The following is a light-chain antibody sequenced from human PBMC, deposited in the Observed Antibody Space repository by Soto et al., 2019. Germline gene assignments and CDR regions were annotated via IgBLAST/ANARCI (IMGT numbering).Light chain of an antibody. Sequence: EIVLTQSPGTLSLSPGERATLSCRASQTVSSSFLAWYQQTPGQAPRLLIYAASSRATGIPDRFSGSGSGTEFTLTISSLQSEDFAVYYCQQYNNWPLTFGQGTRLEIK. CDR3: QQYNNWPLT. CDR2: AAS. J-gene: IGKJ5*01. V-gene: IGKV3-20*01. CDR1: QTVSSSF.